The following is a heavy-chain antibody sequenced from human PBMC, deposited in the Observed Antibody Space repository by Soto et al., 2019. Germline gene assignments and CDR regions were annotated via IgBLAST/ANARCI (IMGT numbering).Heavy chain of an antibody. CDR3: ARDLGHDYVWGSYRPNWFDP. Sequence: QVQLVQSGAEVKKPGSSVKVSCKASGGTFSSYAISWVRQAPGQGLEWMGGIIPIFGTANYAQKFQGRVTITADKSTSKAYMELSSLRSEDTAVYYCARDLGHDYVWGSYRPNWFDPWGQGTLVTVSS. D-gene: IGHD3-16*02. CDR2: IIPIFGTA. CDR1: GGTFSSYA. J-gene: IGHJ5*02. V-gene: IGHV1-69*06.